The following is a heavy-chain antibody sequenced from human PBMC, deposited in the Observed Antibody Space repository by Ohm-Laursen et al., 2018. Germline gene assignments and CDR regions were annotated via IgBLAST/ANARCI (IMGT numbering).Heavy chain of an antibody. CDR1: GFTFDDYT. Sequence: SLRLSCAASGFTFDDYTMHWVRQAPGKGLEWVSGISWNSGSIGYADSVKGRFTISRDNAKNSLYLQMNSLRAEDTALYYCAKVEGYAGAHWGQGTLVTVSS. J-gene: IGHJ4*02. CDR2: ISWNSGSI. V-gene: IGHV3-9*01. D-gene: IGHD3-16*01. CDR3: AKVEGYAGAH.